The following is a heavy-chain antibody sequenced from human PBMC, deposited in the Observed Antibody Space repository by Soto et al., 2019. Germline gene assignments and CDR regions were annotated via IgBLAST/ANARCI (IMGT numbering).Heavy chain of an antibody. CDR2: IIPIFGTA. CDR3: AVGNWNYVDY. D-gene: IGHD1-20*01. J-gene: IGHJ4*02. Sequence: SVKVSCKAAGGTFSSYAISWVRQAPGQGLEWMGGIIPIFGTANYAQKFQGRVTITADKSTSTAYMELGSLRSEDTAVYYCAVGNWNYVDYWGQGTLVTVSS. CDR1: GGTFSSYA. V-gene: IGHV1-69*06.